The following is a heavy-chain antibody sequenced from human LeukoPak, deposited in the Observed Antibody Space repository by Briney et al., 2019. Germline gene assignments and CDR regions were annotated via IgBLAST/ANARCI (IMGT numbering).Heavy chain of an antibody. J-gene: IGHJ4*02. D-gene: IGHD4-23*01. CDR1: GFTFSTYG. Sequence: PGRSLRLSCAASGFTFSTYGMHWIRQAPGKGLEWVAVISYDGSNKYYADSVKGRFTISRDNSKNTLYLQMNSLRAEDTAVYYCVTGNPTSFDYWGQGTLVTVSS. CDR2: ISYDGSNK. V-gene: IGHV3-30*03. CDR3: VTGNPTSFDY.